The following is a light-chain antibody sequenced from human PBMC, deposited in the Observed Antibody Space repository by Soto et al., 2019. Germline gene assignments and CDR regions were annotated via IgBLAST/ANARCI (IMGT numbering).Light chain of an antibody. Sequence: EIVLTQSPGTLSLSPGERGTLSCRASQSVSSSYLAWYQQKPGQAPMLLIYGASNRATGIPDRCSGSGSGTDFTLTISRMEPEDFAVYYCQQYNTSPWTFGQGTKVEIK. CDR1: QSVSSSY. CDR2: GAS. CDR3: QQYNTSPWT. J-gene: IGKJ1*01. V-gene: IGKV3-20*01.